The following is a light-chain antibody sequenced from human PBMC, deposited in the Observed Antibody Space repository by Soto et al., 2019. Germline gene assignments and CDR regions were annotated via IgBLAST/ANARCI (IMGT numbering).Light chain of an antibody. CDR3: SSYAGSNNVV. CDR1: SSDVGGYNY. CDR2: EVN. V-gene: IGLV2-8*01. Sequence: QSALTQPPSASGSPGQSVTLSCTGTSSDVGGYNYVSWYQQHPGKAPKLMIYEVNKRPSGVPDRFSGSKSGNTASLTVSGLQAEDEANYYCSSYAGSNNVVFGGGTKLTVL. J-gene: IGLJ2*01.